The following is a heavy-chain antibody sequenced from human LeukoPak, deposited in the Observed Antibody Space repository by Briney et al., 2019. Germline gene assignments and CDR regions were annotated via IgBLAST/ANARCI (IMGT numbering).Heavy chain of an antibody. CDR1: GGFISSYY. J-gene: IGHJ4*02. Sequence: SETLSLTCTVSGGFISSYYWSWLRPPPERGLEWIGYIYYSGSTYYNPSLKSRVTISVDTSKNQFSLKLSSVTAADTAVYYCARDRTGTAYYFDYWGQGTLVTVSS. D-gene: IGHD1-1*01. CDR2: IYYSGST. V-gene: IGHV4-59*01. CDR3: ARDRTGTAYYFDY.